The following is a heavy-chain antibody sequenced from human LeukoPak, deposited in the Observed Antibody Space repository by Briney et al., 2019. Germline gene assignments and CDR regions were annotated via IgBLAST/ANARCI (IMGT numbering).Heavy chain of an antibody. Sequence: PGGSLRLSCAASGFTFSSYAMSWVRQAPGKGLEWVSAISGSGGSTYYADSVKGRFTTSRDNSKYTLYLQMNSLRAEDTAVYYCAKSKGSGYDWDYWGQGTLVTVSS. CDR1: GFTFSSYA. V-gene: IGHV3-23*01. J-gene: IGHJ4*02. D-gene: IGHD5-12*01. CDR2: ISGSGGST. CDR3: AKSKGSGYDWDY.